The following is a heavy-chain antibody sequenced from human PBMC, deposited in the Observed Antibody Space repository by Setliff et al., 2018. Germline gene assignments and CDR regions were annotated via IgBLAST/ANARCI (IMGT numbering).Heavy chain of an antibody. Sequence: GASVKVSCKASGGTFRTDGFSWVRQAPGQGLEWMGRIIPVFRTANYAQKFRGRVTITADEVARTAYMELSTLRSEDTAVYYCARDTRDKYDSSGYYLSLDSWGQGSRVTVS. V-gene: IGHV1-69*13. CDR1: GGTFRTDG. CDR3: ARDTRDKYDSSGYYLSLDS. J-gene: IGHJ4*02. CDR2: IIPVFRTA. D-gene: IGHD3-22*01.